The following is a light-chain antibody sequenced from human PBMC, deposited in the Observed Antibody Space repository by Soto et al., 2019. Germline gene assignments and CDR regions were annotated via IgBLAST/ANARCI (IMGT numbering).Light chain of an antibody. CDR2: GAS. CDR1: QSVSSN. CDR3: QQYNNWPRT. V-gene: IGKV3-15*01. Sequence: EIVMTQSPATLSVSPGERATVSCRASQSVSSNLAWYQQKPGQAPRLLIYGASTRATGIPARFSGSGSGTEFPLTIGSLQSEDFAVYYGQQYNNWPRTFGEGTKLEIK. J-gene: IGKJ2*01.